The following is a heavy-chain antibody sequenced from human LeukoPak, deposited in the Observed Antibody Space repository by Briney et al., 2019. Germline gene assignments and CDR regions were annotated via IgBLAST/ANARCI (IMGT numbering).Heavy chain of an antibody. Sequence: SETLSLTCTVSGGSISSYYWSWIRQPPGEGLEWIGCIYYSGSTNYNPSLKSRVTISVDTSKNQFSLKLSSVTAADTAVYYCARVSIAAAAKYYYYGMDVWGQGTTVTVSS. CDR3: ARVSIAAAAKYYYYGMDV. D-gene: IGHD6-13*01. CDR1: GGSISSYY. J-gene: IGHJ6*02. CDR2: IYYSGST. V-gene: IGHV4-59*01.